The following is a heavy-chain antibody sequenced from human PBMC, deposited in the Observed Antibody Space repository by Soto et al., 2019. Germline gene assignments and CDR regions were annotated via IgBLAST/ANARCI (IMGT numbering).Heavy chain of an antibody. J-gene: IGHJ4*02. CDR3: ARSGLTFRGVL. D-gene: IGHD3-16*01. CDR2: TFYTGGT. Sequence: SETLSLTCTVSGGSISGYFLSWIRQPPGKGLEYIGWTFYTGGTNYNASLASRVAISLDTSKNQISLNLHSVTAADTAVYYCARSGLTFRGVLWGQGTLVTVSS. CDR1: GGSISGYF. V-gene: IGHV4-59*01.